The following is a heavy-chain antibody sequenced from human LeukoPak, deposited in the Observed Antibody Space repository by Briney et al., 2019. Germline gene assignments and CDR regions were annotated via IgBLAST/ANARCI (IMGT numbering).Heavy chain of an antibody. CDR2: ISSSGSTL. J-gene: IGHJ4*02. CDR3: ARRRYNWNAIDY. CDR1: GFTFSDYY. V-gene: IGHV3-11*01. Sequence: PGGSLRLSCAASGFTFSDYYMSWIRQAPGKGLEWVSYISSSGSTLYYADSVKGRITISRDNAKNSLYLQMNSLRAEDTAVYYCARRRYNWNAIDYWGQGTLVAVSS. D-gene: IGHD1-20*01.